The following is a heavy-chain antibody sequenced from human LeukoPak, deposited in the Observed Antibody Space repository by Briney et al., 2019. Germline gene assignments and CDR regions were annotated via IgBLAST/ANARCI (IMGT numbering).Heavy chain of an antibody. CDR3: ARGPYSSSWRYYYYGMDV. D-gene: IGHD6-13*01. CDR2: INHSGST. J-gene: IGHJ6*02. Sequence: SETLSLTCAVYGGSFNGYYWSWIRQPPGKGLEWIGEINHSGSTNYNPSLKSRVTISVDTSKNQFSLKLSSVTAADTAVYYCARGPYSSSWRYYYYGMDVWGQGTTVTVSS. CDR1: GGSFNGYY. V-gene: IGHV4-34*01.